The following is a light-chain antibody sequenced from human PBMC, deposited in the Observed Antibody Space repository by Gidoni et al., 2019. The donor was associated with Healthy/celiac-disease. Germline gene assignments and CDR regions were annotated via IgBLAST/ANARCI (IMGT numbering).Light chain of an antibody. CDR2: GAS. V-gene: IGKV3-15*01. J-gene: IGKJ1*01. CDR1: QNVSGN. Sequence: EIVMTQSPATLSLSPGERATLSCRASQNVSGNLAWYQQKPGQAPKLLIYGASTRATGGPARFSGSGAGTQFTLTISSRQSEYFAVYYCQQYNNCPRTFGQGTKVEVK. CDR3: QQYNNCPRT.